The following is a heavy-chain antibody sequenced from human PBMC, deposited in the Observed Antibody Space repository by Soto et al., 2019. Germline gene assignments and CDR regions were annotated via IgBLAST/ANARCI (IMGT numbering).Heavy chain of an antibody. CDR1: GGTFSSYA. CDR2: IIPIFGTA. Sequence: SVKVSCKASGGTFSSYAISWVRQAPGQGLEWMGGIIPIFGTANYAQKFQGRVTITADESTSTAYMELSSLRSEDTAVYYCARATGSSGWYQRGYYYYYGMDVWGQGTTVTVS. V-gene: IGHV1-69*13. J-gene: IGHJ6*02. CDR3: ARATGSSGWYQRGYYYYYGMDV. D-gene: IGHD6-19*01.